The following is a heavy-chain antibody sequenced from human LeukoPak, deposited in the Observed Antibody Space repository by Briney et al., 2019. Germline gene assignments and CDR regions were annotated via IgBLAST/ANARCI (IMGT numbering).Heavy chain of an antibody. CDR2: ISGSGGST. V-gene: IGHV3-23*01. Sequence: PGGSLGLSCAASGFTFSSYAMSWVRQAPGKGLEWVSAISGSGGSTYYADSVKGRFTISRDNSKNTLYLQMNSLRAEDTAVYYCAKLSPYGSGSYYNWWGQGTLVTVSS. CDR1: GFTFSSYA. J-gene: IGHJ4*02. D-gene: IGHD3-10*01. CDR3: AKLSPYGSGSYYNW.